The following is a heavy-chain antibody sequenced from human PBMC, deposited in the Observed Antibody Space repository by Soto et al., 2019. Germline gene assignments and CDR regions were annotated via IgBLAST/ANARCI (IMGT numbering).Heavy chain of an antibody. J-gene: IGHJ4*02. V-gene: IGHV3-30-3*01. CDR2: ISYDGSNK. D-gene: IGHD6-19*01. Sequence: RRLSCAASGFTFSSYAMHWVRQAPGKGLEWVAVISYDGSNKYYADSVKGRFTISRDNSKNTLYLQMNSLRAEDTAVYYCASGPIAVAGTRWGQGTLVTVSS. CDR3: ASGPIAVAGTR. CDR1: GFTFSSYA.